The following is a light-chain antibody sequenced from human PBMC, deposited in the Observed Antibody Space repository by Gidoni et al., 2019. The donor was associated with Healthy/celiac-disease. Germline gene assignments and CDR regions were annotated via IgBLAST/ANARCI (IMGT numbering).Light chain of an antibody. V-gene: IGKV3-11*01. CDR1: QSVSSY. CDR3: QQHSNWPRT. Sequence: IVLTQSPAALSWSPGEQATLSCRASQSVSSYLAWYQQKPGQAPRLLISGSGSGTDFTLTISSLEPEDFAVYYCQQHSNWPRTFGQGTKVEIK. J-gene: IGKJ1*01.